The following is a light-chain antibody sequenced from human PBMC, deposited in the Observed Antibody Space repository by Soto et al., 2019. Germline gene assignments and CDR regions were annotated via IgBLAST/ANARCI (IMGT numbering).Light chain of an antibody. CDR3: QQYYSYPRT. CDR1: QGISSY. J-gene: IGKJ1*01. Sequence: IRMTPPPSSLSASTGYTFTITCRASQGISSYLAWYQPKTGKAPKLLIYAASTLQSGVPSRFSGSRSGTDVTLTISCLQSEDFETYYCQQYYSYPRTCGQGTKVDIK. V-gene: IGKV1-8*01. CDR2: AAS.